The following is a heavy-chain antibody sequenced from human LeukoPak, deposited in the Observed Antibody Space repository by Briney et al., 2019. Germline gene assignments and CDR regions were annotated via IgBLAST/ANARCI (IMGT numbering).Heavy chain of an antibody. V-gene: IGHV1-18*01. CDR2: ISDSNGNL. CDR3: ASWWGATGRRGASD. D-gene: IGHD3-9*01. Sequence: PGASVKVSCKASGYPFANFAISWVRQAPGQGLEWMGWISDSNGNLNYAQRLQGRLTITTDTSTSTAYMELRSLRSDDSAVYYCASWWGATGRRGASDWGKGTLVTVSS. J-gene: IGHJ1*01. CDR1: GYPFANFA.